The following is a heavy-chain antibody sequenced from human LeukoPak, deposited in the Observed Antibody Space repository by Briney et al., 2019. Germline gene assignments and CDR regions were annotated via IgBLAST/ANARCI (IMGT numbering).Heavy chain of an antibody. D-gene: IGHD6-19*01. J-gene: IGHJ4*02. Sequence: GGSLRLSCAASGFTFSSSWMNWVRQAPGKGLEWVANIKQDGSEKYYVDSVKGRFTISRDNAKNSLYLQMNSLRAEDTAVYYCARVADDSSGWYGGGGDYWGQGTLVTVSS. CDR3: ARVADDSSGWYGGGGDY. CDR2: IKQDGSEK. V-gene: IGHV3-7*01. CDR1: GFTFSSSW.